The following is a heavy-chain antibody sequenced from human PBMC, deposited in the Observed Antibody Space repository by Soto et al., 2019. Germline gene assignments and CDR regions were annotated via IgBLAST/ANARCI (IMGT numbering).Heavy chain of an antibody. J-gene: IGHJ4*02. CDR2: ISWNSGSI. Sequence: EVQLVESGGGLVQPGRSLRLSCAASGFTFDDYAMHWVRQAPGKGLEWVSGISWNSGSIGYADSVKGRFTISRDNAKNSLYLQMNSLRAEDTALYYCAKGRIDDFWSGYYRGFDYWGQGTLVTASS. CDR1: GFTFDDYA. D-gene: IGHD3-3*01. V-gene: IGHV3-9*01. CDR3: AKGRIDDFWSGYYRGFDY.